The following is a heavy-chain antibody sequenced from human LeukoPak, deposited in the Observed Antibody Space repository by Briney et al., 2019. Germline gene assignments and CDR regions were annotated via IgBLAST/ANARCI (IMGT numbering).Heavy chain of an antibody. V-gene: IGHV3-21*01. CDR2: ITTSSSYI. D-gene: IGHD5-24*01. CDR3: GSSRWLQSPMGY. Sequence: GGSLRLSCAASGFTFSTYYMNWVRQAPGKGLEWVSSITTSSSYIYYADSVKGRFTISRDNAKNSLYLHMNSLSAEDTAVYYCGSSRWLQSPMGYWGQGTLVTVSS. CDR1: GFTFSTYY. J-gene: IGHJ4*02.